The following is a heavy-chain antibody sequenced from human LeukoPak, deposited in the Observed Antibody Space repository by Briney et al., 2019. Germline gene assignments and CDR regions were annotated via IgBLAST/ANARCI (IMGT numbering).Heavy chain of an antibody. D-gene: IGHD2-2*01. V-gene: IGHV1-69*01. CDR3: ARGLYCSSASCDYNWFDP. J-gene: IGHJ5*02. CDR1: GGTFSSYA. CDR2: IIPIFGTA. Sequence: SVKVSCKASGGTFSSYAISWVRQAPGQGLEWMGGIIPIFGTANYAQKFQGRVTITADESTSTAYMELSSLRSEDTAVYYCARGLYCSSASCDYNWFDPWGQGTLVTVSS.